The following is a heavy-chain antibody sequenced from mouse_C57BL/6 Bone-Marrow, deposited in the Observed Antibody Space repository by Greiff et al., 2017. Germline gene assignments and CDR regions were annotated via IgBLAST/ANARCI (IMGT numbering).Heavy chain of an antibody. CDR2: IDPNSGGT. J-gene: IGHJ2*02. CDR1: GYTFTSYW. D-gene: IGHD1-1*01. CDR3: ARDAALITTVEDVWVYYMDY. Sequence: QVQLQQPGAELVKPGASVKLSCKASGYTFTSYWMHWVKQRPGRGLEWIGRIDPNSGGTKYNEKFKSKATLTVDKPSSTAYMQLSSLTSEDSAVYYGARDAALITTVEDVWVYYMDYWGQGTSLTVSS. V-gene: IGHV1-72*01.